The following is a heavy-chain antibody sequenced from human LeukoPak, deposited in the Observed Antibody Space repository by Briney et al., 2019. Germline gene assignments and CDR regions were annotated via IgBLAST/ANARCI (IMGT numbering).Heavy chain of an antibody. D-gene: IGHD3-9*01. CDR3: ASMGGRLRYFDWLLPFDY. J-gene: IGHJ4*02. CDR2: ISSSSSYT. Sequence: GGSLRLSCAASGFTFSDYYMSWLRQAPGKGLDWVSYISSSSSYTNYADSVKGRFTISRDNAKNSLYLQMNSLRAEDTAVYYCASMGGRLRYFDWLLPFDYWGQGTLVTVSS. CDR1: GFTFSDYY. V-gene: IGHV3-11*06.